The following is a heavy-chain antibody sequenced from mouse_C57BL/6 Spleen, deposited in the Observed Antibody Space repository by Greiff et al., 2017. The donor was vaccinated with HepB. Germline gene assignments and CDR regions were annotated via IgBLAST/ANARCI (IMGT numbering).Heavy chain of an antibody. CDR2: ISYDGSN. J-gene: IGHJ3*01. Sequence: DVKLQESGPGLVKPSQSLSLTCSVTGYSITSGYYWNWIRQFPGNKLEWMGYISYDGSNNYNPSLKNRISITRDTSKNQFFLKLNSVTTEDTATYYGARAYDAWFAYWGQGTLVTVSA. V-gene: IGHV3-6*01. D-gene: IGHD2-3*01. CDR1: GYSITSGYY. CDR3: ARAYDAWFAY.